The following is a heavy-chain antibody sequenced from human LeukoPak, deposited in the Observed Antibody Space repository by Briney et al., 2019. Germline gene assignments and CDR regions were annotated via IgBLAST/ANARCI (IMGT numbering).Heavy chain of an antibody. V-gene: IGHV1-18*01. D-gene: IGHD3-22*01. Sequence: ASVKVSCRASGYTFTTYGISRVRQAPGQGLEWMAWVSAYNVNTKYAQKFQGRVTMTTDTSTSTAYMELRSLRSDDSAVYYCAKDYYGSSGEGPFDYWGQGTLVTVSS. CDR3: AKDYYGSSGEGPFDY. J-gene: IGHJ4*02. CDR1: GYTFTTYG. CDR2: VSAYNVNT.